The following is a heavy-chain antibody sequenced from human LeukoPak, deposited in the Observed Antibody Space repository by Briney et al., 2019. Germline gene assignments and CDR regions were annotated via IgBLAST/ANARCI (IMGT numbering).Heavy chain of an antibody. CDR2: INPSGGST. D-gene: IGHD3-10*01. V-gene: IGHV1-46*01. CDR3: ARERRPIGSSFDP. J-gene: IGHJ5*02. CDR1: GYTFTSYY. Sequence: GASVKVSCKASGYTFTSYYMHWVRQAPGQGLEWMGIINPSGGSTSYAQKSQGRVTMTRDTSTSTVYMGLSSLRSEDTAVYYCARERRPIGSSFDPWGQGTLVIVSS.